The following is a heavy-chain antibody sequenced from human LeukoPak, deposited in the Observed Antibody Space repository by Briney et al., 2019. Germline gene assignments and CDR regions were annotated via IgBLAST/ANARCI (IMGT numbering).Heavy chain of an antibody. CDR2: MNPNSGNT. J-gene: IGHJ4*02. V-gene: IGHV1-8*01. CDR1: GYTFTSYD. D-gene: IGHD2-2*01. CDR3: ARGQFPHIVVVPAARGYYFDY. Sequence: GASVKVSCKASGYTFTSYDINWVRQATGQGLEWMGWMNPNSGNTGYAQKFQGRVTMTRNTSISTAYMELSSLRSEDTAVYYCARGQFPHIVVVPAARGYYFDYWGQGTLVTVSS.